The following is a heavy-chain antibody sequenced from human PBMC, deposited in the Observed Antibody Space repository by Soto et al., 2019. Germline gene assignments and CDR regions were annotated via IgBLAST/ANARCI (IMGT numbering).Heavy chain of an antibody. D-gene: IGHD3-22*01. CDR3: ARAGLYYDSSGYIT. CDR1: GYSFATSG. V-gene: IGHV1-18*01. Sequence: QVKLVQSGTEVKKPGASMKVSCKASGYSFATSGISWVRQAPGQGLEWMGWISAYNGNTNYDQKLRDRVTMTTDTSTSTAYLELRSLRSDDTAVYYCARAGLYYDSSGYITWGQGTLVTVSS. CDR2: ISAYNGNT. J-gene: IGHJ5*02.